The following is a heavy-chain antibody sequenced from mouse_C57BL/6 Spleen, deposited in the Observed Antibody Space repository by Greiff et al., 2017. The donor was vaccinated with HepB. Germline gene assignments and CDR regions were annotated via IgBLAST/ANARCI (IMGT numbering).Heavy chain of an antibody. CDR1: GYTFTDYN. Sequence: EVQLQQSGPELVKPGASVKMSCKASGYTFTDYNMHWVKQSHGKSLEWIGYINPNNGGTSYNQKFKGKATLTVNKSSSTAYMELRSLTSEDSAVYYCALHYYGSSYGPYYFDYWGQGTTLTVSS. CDR3: ALHYYGSSYGPYYFDY. J-gene: IGHJ2*01. CDR2: INPNNGGT. D-gene: IGHD1-1*01. V-gene: IGHV1-22*01.